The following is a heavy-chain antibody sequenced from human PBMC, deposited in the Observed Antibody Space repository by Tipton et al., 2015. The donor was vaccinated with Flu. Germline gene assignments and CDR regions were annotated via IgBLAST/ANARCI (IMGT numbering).Heavy chain of an antibody. V-gene: IGHV4-59*01. Sequence: LRLSCTVSGGSISSYYWSWIRQPPGKGLEWIGYIYYSGSTNYNPSLKSRVTISVDTSKNQFSLKLSSVTAADTAVYYCASSLAYCGGDCYWDAFDIWGQGTMVTVSS. CDR1: GGSISSYY. CDR3: ASSLAYCGGDCYWDAFDI. CDR2: IYYSGST. D-gene: IGHD2-21*02. J-gene: IGHJ3*02.